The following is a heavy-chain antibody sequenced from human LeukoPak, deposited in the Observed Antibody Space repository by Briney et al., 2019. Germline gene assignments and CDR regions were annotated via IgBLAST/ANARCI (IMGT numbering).Heavy chain of an antibody. CDR2: IIPILGIA. CDR3: ARGDDHYDYVWGSYRFDY. Sequence: SVKVSCKASGGTFSSYAISWVRQALGQGLEWMGRIIPILGIANYAQKFQGRVTVTADKSTSTAYMKLSSLRSEDTAVYYCARGDDHYDYVWGSYRFDYWGQGTLVTVSS. D-gene: IGHD3-16*02. V-gene: IGHV1-69*04. CDR1: GGTFSSYA. J-gene: IGHJ4*02.